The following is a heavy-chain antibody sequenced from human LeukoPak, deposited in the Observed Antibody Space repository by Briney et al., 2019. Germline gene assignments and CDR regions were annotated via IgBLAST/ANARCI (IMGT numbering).Heavy chain of an antibody. CDR2: IYTRGST. Sequence: SETLSLTCTVSGGSINNYYWSWIRQPAGKGLEWIGGIYTRGSTNYNPSLKSRVTMSVDTSKNQFSLKLSSVTAADTAVYYCARGRYCSADICSGGDAFDIWGQGTMVSVSS. V-gene: IGHV4-4*07. CDR3: ARGRYCSADICSGGDAFDI. J-gene: IGHJ3*02. D-gene: IGHD2-15*01. CDR1: GGSINNYY.